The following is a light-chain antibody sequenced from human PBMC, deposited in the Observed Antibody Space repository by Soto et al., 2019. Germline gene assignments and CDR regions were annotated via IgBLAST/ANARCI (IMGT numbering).Light chain of an antibody. CDR1: QGIGSS. V-gene: IGKV1-9*01. Sequence: DIQLTQSPSVLSASVGDRFPITCRASQGIGSSLVWYQQRPGKAPKLLIDAASTLQGGVPLRFSGSGSGTDFTLTISSLQPEDFATYYCQQVISYPITFGQGTRLDIK. CDR3: QQVISYPIT. J-gene: IGKJ5*01. CDR2: AAS.